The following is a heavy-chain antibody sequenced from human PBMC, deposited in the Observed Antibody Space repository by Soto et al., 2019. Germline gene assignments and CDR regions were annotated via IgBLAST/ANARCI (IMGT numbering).Heavy chain of an antibody. Sequence: PSETLSLTXTVSGGSISSSNYYWGWIRQPPGKGLEWIGSIYYSGSTSYNSSLKSRVTISVDTSKSQFSLRLSSVTAADTAVYYCASPTLGAFDIWGQGTMVTV. CDR2: IYYSGST. V-gene: IGHV4-39*01. CDR3: ASPTLGAFDI. CDR1: GGSISSSNYY. D-gene: IGHD3-16*01. J-gene: IGHJ3*02.